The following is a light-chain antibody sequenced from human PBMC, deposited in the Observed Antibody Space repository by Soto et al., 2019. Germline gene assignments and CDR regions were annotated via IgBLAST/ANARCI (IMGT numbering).Light chain of an antibody. J-gene: IGLJ3*02. CDR1: SSNIGNNY. CDR2: DNN. V-gene: IGLV1-51*01. Sequence: QSVLTQPPSVSAAPGQTVTISCSGSSSNIGNNYVSWYQQLPGTAPKLLIYDNNKRPSGIPDRFSGSKSGTSATLGITGLQTGDEADYYCGTWDSSLSVRVFGGGTKVTVL. CDR3: GTWDSSLSVRV.